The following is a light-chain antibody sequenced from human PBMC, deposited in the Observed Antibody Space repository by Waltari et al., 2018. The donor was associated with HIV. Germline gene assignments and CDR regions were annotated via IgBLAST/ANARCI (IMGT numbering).Light chain of an antibody. J-gene: IGLJ2*01. Sequence: SALTPPPPAFGLPGPSLTISCTGHSSAPGPYDFSPWFHQHPHNSPKLLLYEGTTRPSGVPDRFAGSRSGNTAFLSVYGLQPDDTAAYFCSSYGDNGRVLFGVGTNLTVL. CDR2: EGT. CDR3: SSYGDNGRVL. CDR1: SSAPGPYDF. V-gene: IGLV2-8*01.